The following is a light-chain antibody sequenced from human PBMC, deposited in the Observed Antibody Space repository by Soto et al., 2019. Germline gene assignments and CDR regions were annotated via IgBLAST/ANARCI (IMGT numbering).Light chain of an antibody. Sequence: DIQMTQSPSSLSASIGDRVTITCRASQRISNYFNWYQQKPGKAPELLIYGASNLQSGVPSRFSGSGSGTDFTLTISSLQPEDVAAYYCQKYNSAPLTFGGGTKVEIK. J-gene: IGKJ4*01. CDR3: QKYNSAPLT. CDR1: QRISNY. V-gene: IGKV1-39*01. CDR2: GAS.